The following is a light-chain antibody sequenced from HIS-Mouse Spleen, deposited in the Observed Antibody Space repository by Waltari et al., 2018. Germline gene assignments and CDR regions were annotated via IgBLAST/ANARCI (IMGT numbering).Light chain of an antibody. J-gene: IGLJ2*01. V-gene: IGLV3-21*02. CDR3: QVWDSSSDHPV. Sequence: SYVLTQPPSVSVAPGQTARITCGGNNIGSKRVHWYQQKPGQAPVLVVYDDSDRPSGSPERLSGSNSGNTATLTISRVEAGDEADYYCQVWDSSSDHPVFGGGTKLTVL. CDR1: NIGSKR. CDR2: DDS.